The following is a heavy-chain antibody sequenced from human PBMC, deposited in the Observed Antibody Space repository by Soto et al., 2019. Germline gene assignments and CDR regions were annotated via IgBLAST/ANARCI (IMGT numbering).Heavy chain of an antibody. CDR3: ANKEGYMSGDNYYYGMDV. CDR2: ITYDGGSK. CDR1: GFSLSSYD. Sequence: QVQLVESGGGVVQPGRSLRLSCAASGFSLSSYDMHWVRQAPGKGLEWVAVITYDGGSKFYADSVKGRFIISRDNSKNTLYLQMNRLRAEDTAVYYCANKEGYMSGDNYYYGMDVWGQGTTVTVSS. D-gene: IGHD2-15*01. V-gene: IGHV3-30*18. J-gene: IGHJ6*02.